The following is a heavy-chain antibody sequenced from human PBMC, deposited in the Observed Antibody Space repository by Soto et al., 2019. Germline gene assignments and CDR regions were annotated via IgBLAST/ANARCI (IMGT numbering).Heavy chain of an antibody. CDR3: ARSSNSIAAAGTGFDY. D-gene: IGHD6-13*01. Sequence: GSLRLSCAASGFTVSSNYMSWVRQAPGKGLEWVSVIYSGGSTYYADSVKGRFTISRDNSKNTLYLQMNSLRAEDTAVYYCARSSNSIAAAGTGFDYWGQGTLVTVSS. V-gene: IGHV3-53*01. CDR2: IYSGGST. CDR1: GFTVSSNY. J-gene: IGHJ4*02.